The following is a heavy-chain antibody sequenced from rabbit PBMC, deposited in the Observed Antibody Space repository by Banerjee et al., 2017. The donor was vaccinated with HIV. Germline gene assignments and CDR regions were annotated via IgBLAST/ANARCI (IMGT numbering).Heavy chain of an antibody. V-gene: IGHV1S47*01. D-gene: IGHD4-1*01. CDR3: ARVGGSSGWGLDL. Sequence: QEQLVESGGGLVQPEGSLTLTCKASGFDFSSDAMCWVRQAPGKRPEWIACIYNGDGSTYYASWVNGRFSIFRSTSLNTVTLQMTSLTAADTATYFCARVGGSSGWGLDLWGPGTLVTVS. CDR1: GFDFSSDA. J-gene: IGHJ4*01. CDR2: IYNGDGST.